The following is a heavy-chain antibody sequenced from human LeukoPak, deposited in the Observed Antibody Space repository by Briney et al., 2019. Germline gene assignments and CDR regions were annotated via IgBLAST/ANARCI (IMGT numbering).Heavy chain of an antibody. CDR3: ARVHYRWLALDY. J-gene: IGHJ4*02. CDR1: GYTFTGYY. CDR2: INPNSGGT. Sequence: ASVRVSCKASGYTFTGYYMHWVRQAPGQGLEWMGWINPNSGGTNYAQKFQGRVTMTRDTSISTAYMELSRLRSDDTAVYYCARVHYRWLALDYWGQGTLVTVSS. D-gene: IGHD6-19*01. V-gene: IGHV1-2*02.